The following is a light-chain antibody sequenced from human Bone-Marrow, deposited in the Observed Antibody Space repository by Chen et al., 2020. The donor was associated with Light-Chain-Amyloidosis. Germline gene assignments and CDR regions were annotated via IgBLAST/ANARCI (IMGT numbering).Light chain of an antibody. J-gene: IGLJ3*02. V-gene: IGLV3-21*02. CDR3: QVWDRSSDRPV. CDR2: DDS. CDR1: NIGSTS. Sequence: SYVLTQPSSVSVAPGQTATIACGGNNIGSTSVHWYQQTPGQAPLLVVYDDSDRPSGIPERLCGAKAGTTATLAISRVEAGDEADDYCQVWDRSSDRPVFGGGTKLTVL.